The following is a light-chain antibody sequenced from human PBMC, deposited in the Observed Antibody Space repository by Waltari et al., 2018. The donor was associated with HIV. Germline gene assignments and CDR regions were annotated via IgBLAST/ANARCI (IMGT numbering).Light chain of an antibody. CDR3: CSYVGSGYV. CDR1: SSDVGGYNY. V-gene: IGLV2-11*01. CDR2: DVS. J-gene: IGLJ1*01. Sequence: QSALTQPRSVSGSPGQSVTISCTGTSSDVGGYNYVSWYQQHPGKAPKLMIYDVSKRPSGVPDRFSGSKSGNTASLTISGLQAEDDADYYCCSYVGSGYVFGTGTKVTVL.